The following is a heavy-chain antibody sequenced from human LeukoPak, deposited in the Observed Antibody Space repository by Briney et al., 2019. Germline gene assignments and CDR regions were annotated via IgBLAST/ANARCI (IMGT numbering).Heavy chain of an antibody. CDR1: GFIFSDYS. J-gene: IGHJ4*02. CDR2: IRGSRSGLGSGM. CDR3: TRDNNWGFDY. Sequence: GGSLRLSCAASGFIFSDYSMNWVRQAPGKGLEWISNIRGSRSGLGSGMYYADSVRGRFTISRDDAKNSLYLQMSSLRAEDTAFYYCTRDNNWGFDYWGQGALVTVSS. V-gene: IGHV3-48*04. D-gene: IGHD7-27*01.